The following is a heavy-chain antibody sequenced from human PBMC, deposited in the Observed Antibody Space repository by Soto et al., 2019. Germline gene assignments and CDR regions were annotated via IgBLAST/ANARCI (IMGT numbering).Heavy chain of an antibody. CDR1: GTSISSSSYY. CDR3: ACIFSGGYGYGFYYYGMDV. V-gene: IGHV4-39*01. CDR2: IYYSGST. J-gene: IGHJ6*02. D-gene: IGHD5-18*01. Sequence: SETRSLTCTVSGTSISSSSYYWGWIRQPPGKGLEWIGSIYYSGSTYYNPSLKSRVTISVDTSKTQFSLKLSSVTAADTAVYYCACIFSGGYGYGFYYYGMDVWGQGTTVTVSS.